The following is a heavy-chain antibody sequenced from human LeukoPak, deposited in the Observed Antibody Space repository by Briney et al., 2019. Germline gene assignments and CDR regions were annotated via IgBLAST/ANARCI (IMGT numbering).Heavy chain of an antibody. V-gene: IGHV1-46*01. CDR1: GYTFTSYY. J-gene: IGHJ6*02. D-gene: IGHD3-3*01. CDR3: ARGLGDFWSGYPYYYYYGMDV. Sequence: ASVKVSCKASGYTFTSYYMHWVRQAPGQGLEWMGIINPSGGSTSYAQKFQGRVTMTRNTSISTAYMELSSLRSEDTAVYYCARGLGDFWSGYPYYYYYGMDVWGQGTTVTVSS. CDR2: INPSGGST.